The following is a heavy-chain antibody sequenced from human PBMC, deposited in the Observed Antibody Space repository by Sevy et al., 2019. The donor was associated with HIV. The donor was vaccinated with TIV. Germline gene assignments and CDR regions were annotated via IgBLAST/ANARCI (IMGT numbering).Heavy chain of an antibody. CDR1: GGSFSGDF. J-gene: IGHJ4*02. CDR2: INHRGAT. CDR3: SRAAIAAPGAPFDD. V-gene: IGHV4-34*01. D-gene: IGHD6-13*01. Sequence: AESLSLTCAVYGGSFSGDFWSWIRQPPGKGPERIGEINHRGATSYNSLFKSRVSISIDTSRKQFSLKLTSVTVADTAVYYCSRAAIAAPGAPFDDWGQGTLVNVSS.